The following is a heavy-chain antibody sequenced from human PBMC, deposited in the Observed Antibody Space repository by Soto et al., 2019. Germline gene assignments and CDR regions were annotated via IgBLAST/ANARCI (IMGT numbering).Heavy chain of an antibody. D-gene: IGHD5-18*01. CDR1: GYTFTSYG. V-gene: IGHV1-18*01. CDR3: ARDPARDTAMVNYYFGMDV. Sequence: QVQLVQSGAEVKKPGASVKVSCKASGYTFTSYGISWVRQAPGLGLEWMGWISAYNGHTKYAQKFQGRVTMTTDTSTTTVYMEMRSLRSDDTAVYYCARDPARDTAMVNYYFGMDVWGQGTTVTVSS. J-gene: IGHJ6*02. CDR2: ISAYNGHT.